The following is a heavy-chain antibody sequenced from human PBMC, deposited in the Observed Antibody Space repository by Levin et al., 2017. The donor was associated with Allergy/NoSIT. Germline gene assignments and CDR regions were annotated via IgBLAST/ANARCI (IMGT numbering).Heavy chain of an antibody. V-gene: IGHV3-33*01. D-gene: IGHD6-19*01. J-gene: IGHJ6*02. CDR1: AFMFSDYG. CDR2: IGNDGRNI. Sequence: GGSLRLSCEASAFMFSDYGMHWVRQAPGKGLEWVAVIGNDGRNIHYADSVQGRFTISRDNSNNTLFLQMNSLRSEDSAIYFCARRQRSGWGVSYYYGMDVWGQGTTVTVSS. CDR3: ARRQRSGWGVSYYYGMDV.